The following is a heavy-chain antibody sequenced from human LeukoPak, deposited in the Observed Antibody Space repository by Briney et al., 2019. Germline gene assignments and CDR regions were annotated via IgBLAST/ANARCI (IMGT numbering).Heavy chain of an antibody. CDR1: GGSFSGYY. D-gene: IGHD5-18*01. J-gene: IGHJ4*02. Sequence: PSETLSLTCAVYGGSFSGYYWSWIRQPPGKGLEWIGEINHSGSTNYNPSLKSRVTISVDTSKNQFSLKLSSVTAADTAVYYCAGMRSYSYGSSPQATIDYWGQGTLVTVSS. V-gene: IGHV4-34*01. CDR3: AGMRSYSYGSSPQATIDY. CDR2: INHSGST.